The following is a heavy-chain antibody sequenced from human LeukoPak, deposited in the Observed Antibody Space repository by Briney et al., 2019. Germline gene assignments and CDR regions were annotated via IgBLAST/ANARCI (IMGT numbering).Heavy chain of an antibody. V-gene: IGHV3-48*03. CDR2: ISSSGSTI. CDR1: GFTFSSYE. Sequence: GGSLRPSCAASGFTFSSYEMNWVRQAPGKGLEWVSYISSSGSTIYYADSVKGRFTISRDNAKNLLYLQMNSLRAEDTAVYYCARDMPVTPRFDLWGRGTLVTVSS. D-gene: IGHD2-2*01. J-gene: IGHJ2*01. CDR3: ARDMPVTPRFDL.